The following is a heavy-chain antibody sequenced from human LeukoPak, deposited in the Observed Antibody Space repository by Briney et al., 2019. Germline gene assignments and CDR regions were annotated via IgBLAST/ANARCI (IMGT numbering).Heavy chain of an antibody. V-gene: IGHV4-59*01. Sequence: PSETLSLTCTVSGGSISSYYWSWIRQPPGKGLEWIGYIYYSGSTNYNPSLKSRVTISVDTSKNQFSLKLSSVTAADTAVYYCAGVPLMTTVTFDAFDIWGQGTMVTVSS. CDR1: GGSISSYY. D-gene: IGHD4-17*01. CDR2: IYYSGST. CDR3: AGVPLMTTVTFDAFDI. J-gene: IGHJ3*02.